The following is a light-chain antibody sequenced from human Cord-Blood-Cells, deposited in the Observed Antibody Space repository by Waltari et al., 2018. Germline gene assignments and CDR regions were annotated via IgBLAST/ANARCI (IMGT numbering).Light chain of an antibody. CDR1: RSDVGGYNY. V-gene: IGLV2-11*01. CDR2: DVS. CDR3: CSYAGSYTWV. Sequence: QSALTQPRSVSGSPGQSLTISCTGTRSDVGGYNYVSWYQQHPGKAPKLMIYDVSKRPSGVPDRFSGSKSGNTASLTISGLQAEDEADYYCCSYAGSYTWVFGGGTKLTVL. J-gene: IGLJ3*02.